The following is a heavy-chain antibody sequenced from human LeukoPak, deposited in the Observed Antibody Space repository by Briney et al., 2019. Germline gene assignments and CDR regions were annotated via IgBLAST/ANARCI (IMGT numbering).Heavy chain of an antibody. CDR1: GFTFSSYA. D-gene: IGHD3/OR15-3a*01. Sequence: GGSLRLSCAASGFTFSSYAMSWVRQAPGKGLEWVSAISGSGGSTYYADSVKGRFTISRDNSKNTLYLQMNSLRAEDTALYYCARAPGLGYYYYMDVWGKGTTVTVSS. V-gene: IGHV3-23*01. CDR2: ISGSGGST. CDR3: ARAPGLGYYYYMDV. J-gene: IGHJ6*03.